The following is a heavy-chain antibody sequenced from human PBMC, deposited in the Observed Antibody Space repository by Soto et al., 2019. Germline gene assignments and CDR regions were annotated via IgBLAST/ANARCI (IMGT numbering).Heavy chain of an antibody. J-gene: IGHJ4*02. CDR3: ASDKKHDYGDLFDY. CDR2: IIPIFGTA. V-gene: IGHV1-69*13. CDR1: GGTFSSYA. Sequence: ASVKVSCKASGGTFSSYAISWVRQAPGQGLEWMGGIIPIFGTANYAQKFQGRVTITADESTSTAYMELSSLRSEDTAVYYCASDKKHDYGDLFDYWGQGTLVTVAS. D-gene: IGHD4-17*01.